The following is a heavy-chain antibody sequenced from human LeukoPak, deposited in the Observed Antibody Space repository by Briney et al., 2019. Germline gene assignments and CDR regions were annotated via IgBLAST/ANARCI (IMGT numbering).Heavy chain of an antibody. V-gene: IGHV4-59*01. Sequence: PSETLSLTCTVSGASISSYYWSWIRQPPGKGLEWIGYIYYSGSTNYNPSLKSRVTILVDTSKNQFSLKLSSVTAADTAVYYCARYDDILTGLFDYWGQGTLVTVSS. CDR2: IYYSGST. CDR3: ARYDDILTGLFDY. D-gene: IGHD3-9*01. J-gene: IGHJ4*02. CDR1: GASISSYY.